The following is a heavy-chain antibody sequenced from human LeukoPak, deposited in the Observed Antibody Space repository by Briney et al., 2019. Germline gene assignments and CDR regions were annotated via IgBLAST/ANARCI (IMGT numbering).Heavy chain of an antibody. V-gene: IGHV4-61*02. CDR2: IYTSGYT. Sequence: SETLSLTCAVSGAPISSNNWWWSWVRQPAGKGLEWIGRIYTSGYTNYNPSLKSRVTMSVDTSKNQFSLKLSSVTAADTAVYYCARHYGYSGYVYYYGMDVWGQGTTVTVSS. J-gene: IGHJ6*02. CDR3: ARHYGYSGYVYYYGMDV. CDR1: GAPISSNN. D-gene: IGHD5-12*01.